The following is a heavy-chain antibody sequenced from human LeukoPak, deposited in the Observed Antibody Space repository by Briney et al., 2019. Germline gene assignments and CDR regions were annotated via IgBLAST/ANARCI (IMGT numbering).Heavy chain of an antibody. CDR3: AKDGHYSTFDY. V-gene: IGHV3-23*01. J-gene: IGHJ4*02. CDR2: ISGSGGST. D-gene: IGHD2-21*01. CDR1: GFTFSSYA. Sequence: GGSLRLSCAASGFTFSSYAMSWVRQAPGKGLEWVSAISGSGGSTYYADSVKGRFTISGDNSKNTLYLQMNGLRAEDTAVYYCAKDGHYSTFDYWGQGTLVTVSS.